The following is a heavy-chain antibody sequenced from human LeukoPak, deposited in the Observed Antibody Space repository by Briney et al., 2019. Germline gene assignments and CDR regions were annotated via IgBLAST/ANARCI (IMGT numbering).Heavy chain of an antibody. Sequence: TGGSLRLSCAASGFTFSSYWMTWVRQAPGKGLEWVAIIKQDGSEKYYVDSVKGRFTISRDNAKNSLYLQMNSLRADDTAAYYCARCSGSYQSDYWGQGTLVTVSS. CDR2: IKQDGSEK. D-gene: IGHD1-26*01. J-gene: IGHJ4*02. CDR1: GFTFSSYW. V-gene: IGHV3-7*05. CDR3: ARCSGSYQSDY.